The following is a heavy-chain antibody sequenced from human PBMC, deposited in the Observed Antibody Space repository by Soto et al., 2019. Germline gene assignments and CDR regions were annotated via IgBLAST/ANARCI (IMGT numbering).Heavy chain of an antibody. D-gene: IGHD3-9*01. CDR3: ASGGYYDILTGYYYGMDV. J-gene: IGHJ6*02. Sequence: PSETLSLTCTVSGGSVSSGSYYWSWIRQPPGKGLEWIGYIYYSGSTNYNPSLKSRVTISVDTSKNQFSLKLSSVTAADTAVYYCASGGYYDILTGYYYGMDVWGQGTTVT. CDR1: GGSVSSGSYY. V-gene: IGHV4-61*01. CDR2: IYYSGST.